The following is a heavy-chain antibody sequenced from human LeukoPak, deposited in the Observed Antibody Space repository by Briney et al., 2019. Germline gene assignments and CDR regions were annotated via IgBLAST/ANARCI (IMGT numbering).Heavy chain of an antibody. CDR1: GGSISSSNYY. V-gene: IGHV4-39*01. J-gene: IGHJ2*01. Sequence: SETLSLTCTVSGGSISSSNYYWGWIRQPPGKGLEWIGSVYYSGRTYYNPSLKSRVTISVDTSKNQFSLKLSSVTAADTAVHYCARPGPYCGGDCYPPSFDLWGRGTLVTVSS. D-gene: IGHD2-21*02. CDR2: VYYSGRT. CDR3: ARPGPYCGGDCYPPSFDL.